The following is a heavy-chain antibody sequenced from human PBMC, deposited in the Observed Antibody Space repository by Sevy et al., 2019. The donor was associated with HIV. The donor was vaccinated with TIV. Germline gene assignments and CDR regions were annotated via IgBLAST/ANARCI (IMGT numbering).Heavy chain of an antibody. J-gene: IGHJ6*02. CDR1: GFTFSSYS. Sequence: GGSLRLSCAASGFTFSSYSMNWVRQAPGKGLEWVSSISSSSSYIYYADSVKGRFTISRDNAKNSLYLQMNSLRAEDTAVYYCAREGVRFLEWLPTYYYYGMDVWGQGTTVTVPS. CDR3: AREGVRFLEWLPTYYYYGMDV. CDR2: ISSSSSYI. V-gene: IGHV3-21*01. D-gene: IGHD3-3*01.